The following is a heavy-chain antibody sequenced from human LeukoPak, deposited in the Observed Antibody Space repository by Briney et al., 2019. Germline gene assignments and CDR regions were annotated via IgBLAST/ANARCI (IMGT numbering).Heavy chain of an antibody. D-gene: IGHD3/OR15-3a*01. CDR3: ARWRTARTGFDY. CDR1: GCSFSSGSYY. Sequence: SETLSLTCTVSGCSFSSGSYYWGWIRPPPGKGLEWIGSIYYSGSPYYNPSLKSRVTISVDTSKNQFSLKVISVTAADTAVYYCARWRTARTGFDYWGQGTLVTVSS. J-gene: IGHJ4*02. V-gene: IGHV4-39*01. CDR2: IYYSGSP.